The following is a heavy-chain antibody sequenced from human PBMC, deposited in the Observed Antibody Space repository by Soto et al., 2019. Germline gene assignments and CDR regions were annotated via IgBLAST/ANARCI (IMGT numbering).Heavy chain of an antibody. CDR3: AREQLRSGSYLIDY. V-gene: IGHV3-53*02. D-gene: IGHD1-26*01. CDR1: GFTVSSSY. Sequence: EVQLVETGGGLIQPGGSLRLSCAASGFTVSSSYMNWVRQAPGKGLQWGSVIYSGGNTYYADSVRGRFTISRDSSKNTVDLQMNSLRAEDTALYYCAREQLRSGSYLIDYWGQGTLVTVSS. CDR2: IYSGGNT. J-gene: IGHJ4*02.